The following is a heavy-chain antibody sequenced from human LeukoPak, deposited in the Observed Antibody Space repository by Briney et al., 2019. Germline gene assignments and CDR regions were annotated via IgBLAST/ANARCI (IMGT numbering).Heavy chain of an antibody. Sequence: GGSLRLSCAASGFTFSSYAMSWVRQAPGKGLEWVSAISGSVGSTYYAASVKGRFTLSRDNSKNRLYLQMNSLRAEDTAVYYCAKDASPRYYDILTGYMGGFDYWGQGTLVTVSS. J-gene: IGHJ4*02. D-gene: IGHD3-9*01. CDR1: GFTFSSYA. CDR3: AKDASPRYYDILTGYMGGFDY. CDR2: ISGSVGST. V-gene: IGHV3-23*01.